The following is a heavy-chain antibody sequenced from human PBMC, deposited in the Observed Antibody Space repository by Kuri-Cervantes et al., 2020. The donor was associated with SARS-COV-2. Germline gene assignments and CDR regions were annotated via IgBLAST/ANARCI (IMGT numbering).Heavy chain of an antibody. CDR3: TRDPEFDP. D-gene: IGHD1-14*01. V-gene: IGHV3-73*01. CDR1: GFTFSGSA. CDR2: IRSKATSYAT. Sequence: GGSLRLSGAASGFTFSGSAMNWVRQASGKGLEWVGRIRSKATSYATAYAASVKGRFTISRDDSNNMAYRQMNSLKTEDTAVYYCTRDPEFDPWGQGTLVTVSS. J-gene: IGHJ5*02.